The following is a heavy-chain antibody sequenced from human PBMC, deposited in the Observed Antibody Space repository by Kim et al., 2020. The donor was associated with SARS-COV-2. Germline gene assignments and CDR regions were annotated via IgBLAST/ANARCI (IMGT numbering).Heavy chain of an antibody. CDR1: GGSINSGGYY. V-gene: IGHV4-31*03. Sequence: SETLSLTCIVSGGSINSGGYYWSWIRQHPGKGLEWIGYIYYSGSISYIPSYNPSLKSRVTILLYTSKNQFSLNLTSVTAADTAVYYCARAPIWFGELGWFDSWGQGTLVTVSS. D-gene: IGHD3-10*01. CDR3: ARAPIWFGELGWFDS. J-gene: IGHJ5*01. CDR2: IYYSGSISYIP.